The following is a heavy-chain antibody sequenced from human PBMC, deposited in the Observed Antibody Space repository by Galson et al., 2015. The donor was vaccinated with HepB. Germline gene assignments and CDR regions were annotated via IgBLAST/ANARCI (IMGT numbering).Heavy chain of an antibody. CDR2: IYSGGST. CDR1: GFTVSSNY. CDR3: ARDGYSSSWYVRYFDL. Sequence: SLRLSCAASGFTVSSNYMCWVRQAPGKGLEWVSVIYSGGSTYYADSVKGRFTISRDNSKNTLYLQMNSLRAEDTAVYYCARDGYSSSWYVRYFDLWGRGTLVTVSS. D-gene: IGHD6-13*01. V-gene: IGHV3-66*01. J-gene: IGHJ2*01.